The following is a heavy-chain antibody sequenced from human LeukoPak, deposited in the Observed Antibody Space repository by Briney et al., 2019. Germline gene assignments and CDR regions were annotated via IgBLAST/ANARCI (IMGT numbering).Heavy chain of an antibody. Sequence: TGGSLRLFCAASGFTFTNYAMSWVRQAAGKGLEWVSTISGNGVDTYYTDSVQGRFTISRDNPKNTLYLQMNSLRVEDTAVYYCAKLYSSGRYYFDYWGQGTLVTVSS. J-gene: IGHJ4*02. CDR3: AKLYSSGRYYFDY. CDR1: GFTFTNYA. D-gene: IGHD6-19*01. V-gene: IGHV3-23*01. CDR2: ISGNGVDT.